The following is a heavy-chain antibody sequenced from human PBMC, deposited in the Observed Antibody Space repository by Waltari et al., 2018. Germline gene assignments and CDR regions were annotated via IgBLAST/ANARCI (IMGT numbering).Heavy chain of an antibody. V-gene: IGHV4-59*01. Sequence: QVQLQESGPGLVKPSETLSLTCTASGGSISSYYWSWIRQPPGKGLEWIGYIYYSGSTNYNPSLKSRVTISVDTSKNQFSLKLSSVTAADTAVYYCAREVVTLDYYYYGMDVWGQGTTVTVSS. CDR1: GGSISSYY. J-gene: IGHJ6*02. CDR2: IYYSGST. D-gene: IGHD2-21*02. CDR3: AREVVTLDYYYYGMDV.